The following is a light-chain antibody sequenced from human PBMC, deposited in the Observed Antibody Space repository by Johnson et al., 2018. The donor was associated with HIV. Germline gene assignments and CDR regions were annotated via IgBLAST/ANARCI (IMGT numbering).Light chain of an antibody. J-gene: IGLJ1*01. CDR2: ENN. Sequence: LTQPPSVSAAPGQNVNLSCSGGSSNIGTNYVSWYQQFPGTAPNLLIYENNKRPSGIPDRFSDSQSGKSATLAITGLQTGDEAGYYCGTWDSSLNAGVFGTGTRVTGL. CDR3: GTWDSSLNAGV. CDR1: SSNIGTNY. V-gene: IGLV1-51*02.